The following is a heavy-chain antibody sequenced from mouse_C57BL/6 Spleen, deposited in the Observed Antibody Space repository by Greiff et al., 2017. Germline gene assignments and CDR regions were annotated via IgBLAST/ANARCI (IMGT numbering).Heavy chain of an antibody. V-gene: IGHV1-64*01. J-gene: IGHJ1*03. Sequence: VQLQQSGAELVKPGASVKLSCKASGYTFTSYWMHWVKQRPGQGLEWIGMIHPNSGSTNYNEKFKSKATLTVDKSSSTAYMQLSSLTSEDSAVYYCAGEDGSSYGWYFDVWGTGTTVTVSS. D-gene: IGHD1-1*01. CDR2: IHPNSGST. CDR3: AGEDGSSYGWYFDV. CDR1: GYTFTSYW.